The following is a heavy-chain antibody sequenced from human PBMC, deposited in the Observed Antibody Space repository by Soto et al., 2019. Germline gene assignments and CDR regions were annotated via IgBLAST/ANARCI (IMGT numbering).Heavy chain of an antibody. J-gene: IGHJ6*03. CDR3: ARVDRDIVVVPAAIRHYYYYMDV. CDR2: IKQDGSEK. Sequence: GGSLRLSCAASGFTFSSYWMSWVRQAPGKGLEWVANIKQDGSEKYYVDSVKGRFTISRDNAKNSLYLQMNSLRAEDTAVYYCARVDRDIVVVPAAIRHYYYYMDVSGKGTTVTVSS. D-gene: IGHD2-2*01. V-gene: IGHV3-7*01. CDR1: GFTFSSYW.